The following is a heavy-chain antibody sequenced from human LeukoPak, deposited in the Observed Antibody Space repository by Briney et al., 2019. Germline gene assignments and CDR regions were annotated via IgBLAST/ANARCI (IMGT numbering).Heavy chain of an antibody. CDR1: GFTFSSYA. J-gene: IGHJ6*03. Sequence: PGGSLRLSCAASGFTFSSYAMHWVRQAPGKGLEWVAVISYDGSNKYYADSVKGRFTISRDNSKNTLYLQMNSLRAEDTAVYYCARPAGGYYYYMDVWGKGTAVTVSS. D-gene: IGHD2-15*01. CDR2: ISYDGSNK. CDR3: ARPAGGYYYYMDV. V-gene: IGHV3-30-3*01.